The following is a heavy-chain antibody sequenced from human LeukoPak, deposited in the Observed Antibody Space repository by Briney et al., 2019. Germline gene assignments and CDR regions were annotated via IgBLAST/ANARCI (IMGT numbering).Heavy chain of an antibody. V-gene: IGHV4-59*01. CDR1: GASISSYY. CDR2: IYYSGIT. J-gene: IGHJ5*02. CDR3: ARVLLSSGYST. D-gene: IGHD3-22*01. Sequence: SETLSLTCSVSGASISSYYYNWIRQSPGKGLEWIGYIYYSGITNYNPSLKSRVTISLDTSKNQFSLKLSSVTAADTAVYYCARVLLSSGYSTWGQGTLVTVSS.